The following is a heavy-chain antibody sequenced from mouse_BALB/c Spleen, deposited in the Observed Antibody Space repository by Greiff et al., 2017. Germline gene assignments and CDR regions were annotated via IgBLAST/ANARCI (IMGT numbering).Heavy chain of an antibody. D-gene: IGHD2-3*01. J-gene: IGHJ3*01. CDR1: GYSITSDYA. Sequence: EVKLVESGPGLVKPSQSLSLTCTVTGYSITSDYAWNWIRQFPGNKLEWMGYISYSGSTSYNPSLKSRISITRDTSKNQFFLQLNSVTTEDTATYYCARSGYYGAWFAYWGQGTLVTVSA. CDR2: ISYSGST. V-gene: IGHV3-2*02. CDR3: ARSGYYGAWFAY.